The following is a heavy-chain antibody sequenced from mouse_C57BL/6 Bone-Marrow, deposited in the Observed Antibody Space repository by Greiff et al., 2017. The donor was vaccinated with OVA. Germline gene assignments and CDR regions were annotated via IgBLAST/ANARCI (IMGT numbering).Heavy chain of an antibody. CDR3: ARDYYGSSYFDY. CDR1: GFNIKNTY. J-gene: IGHJ2*01. D-gene: IGHD1-1*01. CDR2: IDPANGNT. Sequence: EVKLEESVAELVRPGASVKLSCTASGFNIKNTYMHWVKQRPEQGLEWIGRIDPANGNTKYAPKFQGKATITADTSSNTAYLQLSSLTSEDTAIYYCARDYYGSSYFDYWGQGTTLTVSS. V-gene: IGHV14-3*01.